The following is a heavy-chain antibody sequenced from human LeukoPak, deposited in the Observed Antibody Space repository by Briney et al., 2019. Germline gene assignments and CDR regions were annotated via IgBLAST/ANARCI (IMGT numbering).Heavy chain of an antibody. J-gene: IGHJ4*02. D-gene: IGHD6-13*01. CDR2: IYYSGST. Sequence: SETLSLTCTVSGGSISSSSYYWGWIRQPPGKGLEWIGSIYYSGSTYYNPSLKSRVTISVDTSKNQFSLKLSSVTAADTAVYYCASRTYSSSWYGTSPDYWGQGTLVTVSS. V-gene: IGHV4-39*01. CDR1: GGSISSSSYY. CDR3: ASRTYSSSWYGTSPDY.